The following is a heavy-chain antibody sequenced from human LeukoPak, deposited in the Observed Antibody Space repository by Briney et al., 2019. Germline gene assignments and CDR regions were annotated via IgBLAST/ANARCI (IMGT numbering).Heavy chain of an antibody. J-gene: IGHJ3*02. V-gene: IGHV1-69*06. CDR1: LGTFSSYA. CDR2: IFPIFGTA. D-gene: IGHD1-20*01. CDR3: ARERSITPDKRYIWKWSRSDAFDI. Sequence: AVKVSCKASLGTFSSYAISSVRPAPGRGGEWMGGIFPIFGTANNPQKFQGRVTLTADKPTRTAYLELSSLRSEHTAVYYCARERSITPDKRYIWKWSRSDAFDIWGEGTMVTVSS.